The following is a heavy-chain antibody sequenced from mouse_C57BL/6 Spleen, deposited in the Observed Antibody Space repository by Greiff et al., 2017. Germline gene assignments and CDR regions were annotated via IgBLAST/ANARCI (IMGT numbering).Heavy chain of an antibody. Sequence: EVQLQESGPGMVKPSQSLSLTCTVTGYSITSGYVWHWIRHFPGNKLEWMGYISYSGSTNYNPSLKSRISITHDTSKNHFFLKLNSVTTEDTATYYCARKGYWYFDVWGTGTTVTVSS. J-gene: IGHJ1*03. CDR3: ARKGYWYFDV. CDR1: GYSITSGYV. V-gene: IGHV3-1*01. CDR2: ISYSGST.